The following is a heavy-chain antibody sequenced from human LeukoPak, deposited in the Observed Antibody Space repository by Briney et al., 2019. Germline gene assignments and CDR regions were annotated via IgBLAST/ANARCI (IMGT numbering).Heavy chain of an antibody. D-gene: IGHD1-1*01. CDR3: AKATGTFYYFDY. V-gene: IGHV3-21*04. J-gene: IGHJ4*02. CDR2: ISSSSSYI. Sequence: GGSLRLSCAASGFTFSSYSMNWVRQAPGKGLEWVSSISSSSSYIYYADSVKGRFTISRDNAKNSLYLQMNSLRAEDTAVYYCAKATGTFYYFDYWGQGTLVTVSS. CDR1: GFTFSSYS.